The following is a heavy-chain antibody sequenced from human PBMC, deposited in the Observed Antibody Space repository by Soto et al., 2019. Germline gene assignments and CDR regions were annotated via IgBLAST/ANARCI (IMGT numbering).Heavy chain of an antibody. V-gene: IGHV3-21*01. CDR3: SRQYDFLPCCQFDP. CDR1: GFTFSNYN. D-gene: IGHD3-9*01. CDR2: ISSSSSYI. J-gene: IGHJ5*02. Sequence: EVQLVESGGGLVKPGGSLRLSCAASGFTFSNYNMNWVRQAPGKGLEWVSSISSSSSYIYYADSVKGRFTISRDNAKNPLSQQMNSLRAEDKAIYFCSRQYDFLPCCQFDPRGQGTLVTVSS.